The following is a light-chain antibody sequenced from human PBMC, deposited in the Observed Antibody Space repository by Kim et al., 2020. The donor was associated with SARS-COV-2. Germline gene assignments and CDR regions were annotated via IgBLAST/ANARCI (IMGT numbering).Light chain of an antibody. CDR2: DVN. CDR1: SSDVGGYGL. V-gene: IGLV2-11*01. CDR3: CSYGGSYTWL. Sequence: QSALTQPRSVSGSPGQSVTISCTGTSSDVGGYGLVSWYQQLPGKAPTHIIFDVNARPSGVPDRFSASKSGNTASLTISGLQTEDEADYYCCSYGGSYTWLFGGGTQLTVL. J-gene: IGLJ2*01.